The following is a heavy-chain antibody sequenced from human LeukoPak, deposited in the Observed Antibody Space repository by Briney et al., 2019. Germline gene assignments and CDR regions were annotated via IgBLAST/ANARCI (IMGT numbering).Heavy chain of an antibody. V-gene: IGHV3-7*03. Sequence: GGSLSLSCAASEFTFSSYWMSWVRQAPGKGLEWGANIKQDGSEKYYVDSVKGRFTISRDNAKNSLYLQMNSLRAEDTAVYYCARLVAVTTPGYWGQGTLVTVSS. CDR1: EFTFSSYW. D-gene: IGHD4-17*01. CDR2: IKQDGSEK. CDR3: ARLVAVTTPGY. J-gene: IGHJ4*02.